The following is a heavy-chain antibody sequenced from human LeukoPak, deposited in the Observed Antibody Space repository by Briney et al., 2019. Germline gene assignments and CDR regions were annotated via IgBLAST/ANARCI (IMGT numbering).Heavy chain of an antibody. CDR3: AGAYCGSDCYSPFDAFDI. CDR1: GFTFSSYW. CDR2: INSDGSST. V-gene: IGHV3-74*01. J-gene: IGHJ3*02. Sequence: GGSLRLSCAASGFTFSSYWMHWVRQAPGKGLVWVSRINSDGSSTSYADSVKGRFTISRDNAKNTLYLQMNSLRAEDTAVYYCAGAYCGSDCYSPFDAFDIWGQGTMVTVSS. D-gene: IGHD2-21*02.